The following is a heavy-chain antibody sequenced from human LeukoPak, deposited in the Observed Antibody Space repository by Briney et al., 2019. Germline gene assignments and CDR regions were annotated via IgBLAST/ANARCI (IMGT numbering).Heavy chain of an antibody. D-gene: IGHD3-9*01. Sequence: PGGSLRLSRAASGFTFSSYGMHWVRQAPGKGLEWVAVISYDGSNKYYADSVKGRFTISRDNSKNTLYLQMNSLRAEDTAVYYCAKESGYFDWLSFDYWGQGTLVTVSS. CDR2: ISYDGSNK. CDR1: GFTFSSYG. CDR3: AKESGYFDWLSFDY. J-gene: IGHJ4*02. V-gene: IGHV3-30*18.